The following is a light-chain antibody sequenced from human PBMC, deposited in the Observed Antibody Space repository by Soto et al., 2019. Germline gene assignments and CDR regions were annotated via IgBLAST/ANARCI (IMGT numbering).Light chain of an antibody. CDR1: QSVSSSY. Sequence: EIVLTQSPGTLSLSPGERATLSCRASQSVSSSYLAWYQQKPGQAPRLLIYGASSRATGIPDRFSGSGSGTDFTLTISRLEPEDFGVYYCQPYGSSPRTLGQGTKVDI. V-gene: IGKV3-20*01. CDR2: GAS. J-gene: IGKJ1*01. CDR3: QPYGSSPRT.